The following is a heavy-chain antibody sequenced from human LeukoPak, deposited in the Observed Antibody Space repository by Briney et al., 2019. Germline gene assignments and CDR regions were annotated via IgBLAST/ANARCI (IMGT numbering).Heavy chain of an antibody. V-gene: IGHV3-11*01. J-gene: IGHJ4*02. Sequence: YYMSWIRQAPGKGLEWVSYISSSGSTIYYADSVKGRFTISRDNAKNSLYLQMNSLRAEDTSVYYCARDLWAAYYWGQGTLVTVSS. D-gene: IGHD3-16*01. CDR3: ARDLWAAYY. CDR2: ISSSGSTI. CDR1: YY.